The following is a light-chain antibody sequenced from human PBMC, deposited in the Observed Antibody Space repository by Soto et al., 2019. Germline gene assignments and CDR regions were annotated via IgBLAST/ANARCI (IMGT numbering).Light chain of an antibody. CDR3: TSYTTSATYV. J-gene: IGLJ1*01. Sequence: QSVLTQPASVSGSPGQSITISCTGTRSDVGRYNYVSWYQQHPGKAPTLIIYDVINRSSGVSHRFSASKSGNTASLTLSGLQAEDEADYYCTSYTTSATYVIGPGTKVTVL. V-gene: IGLV2-14*03. CDR2: DVI. CDR1: RSDVGRYNY.